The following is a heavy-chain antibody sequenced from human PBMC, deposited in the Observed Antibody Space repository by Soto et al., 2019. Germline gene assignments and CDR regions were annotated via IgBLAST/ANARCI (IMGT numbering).Heavy chain of an antibody. CDR2: ISGSGSST. D-gene: IGHD2-15*01. CDR1: GFTFSSXA. CDR3: ATPYLLYAFDI. V-gene: IGHV3-23*01. Sequence: VHLLESGGNLVQPGGSLXLSCAASGFTFSSXAXXXXRQAPGKGLEWVSAISGSGSSTFYADSVKGRFTISRDNSKNTVYLQMNSLRAEDTAVYYCATPYLLYAFDIWGQGTMVTVSS. J-gene: IGHJ3*02.